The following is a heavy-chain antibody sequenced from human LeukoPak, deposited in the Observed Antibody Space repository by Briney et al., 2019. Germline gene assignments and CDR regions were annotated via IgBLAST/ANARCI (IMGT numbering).Heavy chain of an antibody. D-gene: IGHD6-13*01. CDR3: ARIRTADGPEY. CDR1: GYSFTSYY. Sequence: ASVKVSCKASGYSFTSYYMHWVRQAPGQGLEWMRIINPSGGSTNYAQKFQGRVTMTRDTSTSTVYMELSSLKSEDTAVYYCARIRTADGPEYWGQGTLVTVSS. CDR2: INPSGGST. V-gene: IGHV1-46*01. J-gene: IGHJ4*02.